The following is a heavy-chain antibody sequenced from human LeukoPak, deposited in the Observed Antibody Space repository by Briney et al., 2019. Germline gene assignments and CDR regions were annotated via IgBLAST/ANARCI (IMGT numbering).Heavy chain of an antibody. Sequence: SETLSLTCTVSGDSISGYYWSWIRQPPGKGLEWIGNVHYSGSTTYHPSLQSRVTISVDTSKKQFSLKLRSVTAADSAVYYCARHSSLQGYYFDYWGRGTLITVSS. CDR2: VHYSGST. CDR3: ARHSSLQGYYFDY. D-gene: IGHD6-6*01. CDR1: GDSISGYY. V-gene: IGHV4-59*08. J-gene: IGHJ4*02.